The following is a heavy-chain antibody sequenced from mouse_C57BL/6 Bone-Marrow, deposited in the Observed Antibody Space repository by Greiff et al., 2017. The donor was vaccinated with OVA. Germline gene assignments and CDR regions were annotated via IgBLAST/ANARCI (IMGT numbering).Heavy chain of an antibody. V-gene: IGHV3-6*01. J-gene: IGHJ4*01. CDR2: ISYDGSN. CDR1: GYSITSGYY. CDR3: ASSITTVVATRAMDY. D-gene: IGHD1-1*01. Sequence: DVQLQESGPGLVKPSQSLSLTCSVTGYSITSGYYWNWIRQFPGNKLEWMGYISYDGSNNYNPSLKNRISITRDTSKNQFFLKLNSVTTEDTATYYCASSITTVVATRAMDYWGQGTSVTVSS.